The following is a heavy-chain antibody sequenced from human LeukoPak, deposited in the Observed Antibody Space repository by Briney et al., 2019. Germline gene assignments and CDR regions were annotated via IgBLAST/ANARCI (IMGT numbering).Heavy chain of an antibody. Sequence: SETLSLTCAVYGGSFSGYYWSWIRQPPGKGLEWIGEINHSGSTNCNPSLKSRVTISVDTSKNQFSLKLISVTAADTAVYYCARGRPSSAYYYVSSGYYYAYWGQGTLVTVSS. D-gene: IGHD3-22*01. CDR1: GGSFSGYY. J-gene: IGHJ4*02. V-gene: IGHV4-34*01. CDR2: INHSGST. CDR3: ARGRPSSAYYYVSSGYYYAY.